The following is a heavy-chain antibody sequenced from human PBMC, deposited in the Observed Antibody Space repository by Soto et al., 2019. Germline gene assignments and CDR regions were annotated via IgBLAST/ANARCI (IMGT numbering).Heavy chain of an antibody. CDR3: ARGWFSSSSVGNWFDP. D-gene: IGHD6-6*01. Sequence: QVQLVESGGGVVQPGRSLRLSCAASGFTFSSYGMHWVRQAPGKGLEWVAVIWYDGSNKYYADSVKGRFTISRDNSKNTLYLQMNSLRAEDTAVYYCARGWFSSSSVGNWFDPWRQGTLVTVSS. V-gene: IGHV3-33*01. CDR2: IWYDGSNK. J-gene: IGHJ5*02. CDR1: GFTFSSYG.